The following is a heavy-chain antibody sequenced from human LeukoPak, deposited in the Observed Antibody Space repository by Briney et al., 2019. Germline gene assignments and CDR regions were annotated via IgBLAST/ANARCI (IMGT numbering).Heavy chain of an antibody. V-gene: IGHV3-48*01. CDR1: GFTFSSYS. D-gene: IGHD6-13*01. Sequence: GGSLRLSCAASGFTFSSYSMNWVRQAPGKGLEWVSYISSSSSTIYYADSVKGRFTISRDNAKNSLYLQMNSLRAEDTAVYYCARVKERYSSSWVDYWGQGTLVTVSS. J-gene: IGHJ4*02. CDR2: ISSSSSTI. CDR3: ARVKERYSSSWVDY.